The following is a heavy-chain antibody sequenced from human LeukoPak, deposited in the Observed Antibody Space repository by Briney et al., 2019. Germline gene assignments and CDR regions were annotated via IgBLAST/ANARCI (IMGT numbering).Heavy chain of an antibody. CDR3: ARGWATLPTWREVYYYYYMDV. J-gene: IGHJ6*03. CDR2: IYYSGST. D-gene: IGHD5-24*01. CDR1: GGSISSYY. Sequence: SETLSLTCTVSGGSISSYYWSWIRQPPGKGLEWIGYIYYSGSTNYNPSLKSRVTISVDTSKNQFSLKLSSVTAADTAVYYCARGWATLPTWREVYYYYYMDVWGKGTTVTVSS. V-gene: IGHV4-59*12.